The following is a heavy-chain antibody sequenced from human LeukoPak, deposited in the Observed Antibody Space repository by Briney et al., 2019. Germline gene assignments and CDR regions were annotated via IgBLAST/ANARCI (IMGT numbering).Heavy chain of an antibody. J-gene: IGHJ4*02. CDR1: GGSISSGDYY. CDR2: IFYSGST. Sequence: KSSQTLSLTCTVSGGSISSGDYYWSWIRHPPGKGLEWLGYIFYSGSTYYNPSLKSRTTISVDTSKSQFSLKLSSVTAADTAVYYCARDKDGYSRGGYYFDYWGQGTLVTVSS. D-gene: IGHD5-24*01. CDR3: ARDKDGYSRGGYYFDY. V-gene: IGHV4-30-4*01.